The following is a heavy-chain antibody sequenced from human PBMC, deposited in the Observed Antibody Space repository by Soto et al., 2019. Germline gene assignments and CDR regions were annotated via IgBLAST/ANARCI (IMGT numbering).Heavy chain of an antibody. D-gene: IGHD3-3*01. Sequence: SQTPSLTCAISGDSVSSNSAAWNWTRQSPSRGLEWLGRTYYSSKRYNDYAVSVKSRITINPDTSKIQFSLQLNSVTPEDTAVYYCARDRDDFWSGRPQYYFDYWGQGTLVTVSS. CDR1: GDSVSSNSAA. J-gene: IGHJ4*02. CDR2: TYYSSKRYN. V-gene: IGHV6-1*01. CDR3: ARDRDDFWSGRPQYYFDY.